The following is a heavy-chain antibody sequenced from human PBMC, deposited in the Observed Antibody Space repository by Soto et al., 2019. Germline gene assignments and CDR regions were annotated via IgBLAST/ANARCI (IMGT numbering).Heavy chain of an antibody. V-gene: IGHV3-23*01. J-gene: IGHJ4*02. CDR2: ISGSGGST. CDR1: GFAFSSHA. Sequence: PGGSLRLSCAASGFAFSSHAMSWVRQAPGKGLEWVSAISGSGGSTYYADSVKGRFTISRDNSKNTLYLQMNSLRAEDTAVYYCAKALYYYDSSGYSYISGFDYWGQGTLVTVSS. CDR3: AKALYYYDSSGYSYISGFDY. D-gene: IGHD3-22*01.